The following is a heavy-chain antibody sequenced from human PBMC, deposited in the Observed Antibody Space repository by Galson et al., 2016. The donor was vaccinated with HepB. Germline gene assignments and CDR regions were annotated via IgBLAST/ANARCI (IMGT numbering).Heavy chain of an antibody. CDR2: IETAGDT. CDR1: GFTFSIHD. J-gene: IGHJ6*04. Sequence: SLRLSCAASGFTFSIHDMHWVRQAPGKGLEWVSAIETAGDTYYADSVKGRFTISRENAKNSLYLQMNSLRAGDTAVYYCARGKSLLTMPWNYGLDVWGKWNSVSVPS. D-gene: IGHD4/OR15-4a*01. V-gene: IGHV3-13*01. CDR3: ARGKSLLTMPWNYGLDV.